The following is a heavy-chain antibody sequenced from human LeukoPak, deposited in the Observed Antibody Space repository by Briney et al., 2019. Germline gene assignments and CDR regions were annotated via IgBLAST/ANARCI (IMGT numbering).Heavy chain of an antibody. J-gene: IGHJ3*02. Sequence: SETLSLTCAVYGGSISSGSYYWSWIRQPAGKGLEWIGYIYHSGSTYYNPSLKSRVTISVDTSKNQFSLKLSSVTAADTAVYYCARDHRDIVVVPAANAFDIWGQGTMVTVSS. CDR1: GGSISSGSYY. CDR3: ARDHRDIVVVPAANAFDI. D-gene: IGHD2-2*01. V-gene: IGHV4-30-2*01. CDR2: IYHSGST.